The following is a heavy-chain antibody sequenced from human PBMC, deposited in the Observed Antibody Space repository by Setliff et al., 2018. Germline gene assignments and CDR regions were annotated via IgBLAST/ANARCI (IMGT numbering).Heavy chain of an antibody. D-gene: IGHD3-10*01. CDR1: GGSITSGSNY. CDR2: IDPSGDT. V-gene: IGHV4-61*09. Sequence: LSLTCTVSGGSITSGSNYWSWIRQPAGRGLEWMGHIDPSGDTNYHPSLRSRVTISRDTSKNQFSLKLTSVTAADTAVYFCARSLSSGSYWNPRPFYSDSWGQGTLVTVSS. CDR3: ARSLSSGSYWNPRPFYSDS. J-gene: IGHJ4*02.